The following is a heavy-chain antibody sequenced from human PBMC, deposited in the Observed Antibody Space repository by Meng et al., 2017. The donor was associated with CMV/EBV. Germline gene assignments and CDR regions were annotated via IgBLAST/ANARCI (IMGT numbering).Heavy chain of an antibody. V-gene: IGHV1-69*04. CDR1: GGTFSSYT. CDR2: IIPILGIA. J-gene: IGHJ6*02. Sequence: SVKVSCKASGGTFSSYTISWVRQAPGQGLEWMGRIIPILGIANYAQKFQGRVTITADKSTSTAYMELSSLRSEDTAVYYCARDIIGSGTYYYYGMDVWGQGTTVTVSS. D-gene: IGHD3-3*01. CDR3: ARDIIGSGTYYYYGMDV.